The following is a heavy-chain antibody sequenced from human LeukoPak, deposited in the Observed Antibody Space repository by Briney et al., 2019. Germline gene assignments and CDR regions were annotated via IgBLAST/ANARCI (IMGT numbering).Heavy chain of an antibody. Sequence: SETLSLTCAVSGGSISSSNWWSWVRQPPGKGLEWIGEIYHSGSTNYNPSLKSRATISVDKSKNQFSLKLSSVTAADTAVYYCARVSTAAAGNGGFDYWGQGTLVTVSS. J-gene: IGHJ4*02. D-gene: IGHD6-13*01. CDR3: ARVSTAAAGNGGFDY. V-gene: IGHV4-4*02. CDR2: IYHSGST. CDR1: GGSISSSNW.